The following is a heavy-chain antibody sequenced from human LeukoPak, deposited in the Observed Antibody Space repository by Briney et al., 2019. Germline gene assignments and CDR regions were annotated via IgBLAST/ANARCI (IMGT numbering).Heavy chain of an antibody. V-gene: IGHV4-34*01. Sequence: SETLSLTCAVYGGSFSGYYWSWIRQPPGKGLEWIGEINHSGSTNYKPSLKSRVTISVDTSKNQFSLKLSSVTAAETAVYYCARGNHYYDSSGYYRDAFDIWGQGTMVTVSS. CDR3: ARGNHYYDSSGYYRDAFDI. CDR2: INHSGST. CDR1: GGSFSGYY. D-gene: IGHD3-22*01. J-gene: IGHJ3*02.